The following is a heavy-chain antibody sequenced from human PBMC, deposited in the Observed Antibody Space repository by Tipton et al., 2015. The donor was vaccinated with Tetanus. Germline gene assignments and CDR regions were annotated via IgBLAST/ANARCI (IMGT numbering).Heavy chain of an antibody. V-gene: IGHV1-46*03. Sequence: QSGAEVKKPGASVKVSCKASGYTFTSYYMHWVRQAPGQGLEWMGIINPSGGSTSYAQKFQGRVTMTRDTSTSTVYMELSSLRSEGTAVYYCARDVPMYPMPNWFDPWGQGTLVTVSS. CDR1: GYTFTSYY. D-gene: IGHD2-2*01. J-gene: IGHJ5*02. CDR2: INPSGGST. CDR3: ARDVPMYPMPNWFDP.